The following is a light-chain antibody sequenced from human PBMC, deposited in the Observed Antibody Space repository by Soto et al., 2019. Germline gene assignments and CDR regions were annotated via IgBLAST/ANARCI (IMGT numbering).Light chain of an antibody. V-gene: IGKV1-5*01. CDR1: HSISEW. CDR3: QQYNSYDMWT. Sequence: DLQMTQSPSTLSASVGDRVIITCRASHSISEWLAWYQQKPGKAPKLLIYGASSLESGVPSRFSGSGSGTEFTLTISSLQPDDFATYYCQQYNSYDMWTFGQGTKVDIK. CDR2: GAS. J-gene: IGKJ1*01.